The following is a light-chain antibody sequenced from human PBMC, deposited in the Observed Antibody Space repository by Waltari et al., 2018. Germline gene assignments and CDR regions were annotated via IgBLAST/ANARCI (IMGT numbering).Light chain of an antibody. CDR1: QRVSSN. CDR3: QQYNNWPRT. J-gene: IGKJ1*01. Sequence: EIVMTQSPATLSVSPGERATLSCRASQRVSSNLAWYQQKPGQAPRPLMYGASTRATCIPARFSGGVSGTEFTLTISSLLSEDFSRYYCQQYNNWPRTFGQGTKVEIK. CDR2: GAS. V-gene: IGKV3-15*01.